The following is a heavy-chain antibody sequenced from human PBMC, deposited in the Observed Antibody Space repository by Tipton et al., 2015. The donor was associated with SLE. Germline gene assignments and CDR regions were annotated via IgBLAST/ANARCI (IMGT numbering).Heavy chain of an antibody. CDR1: GASISSDNDY. J-gene: IGHJ3*02. Sequence: TLSLTCSISGASISSDNDYWGWIRQPPGKGLEWIGTIYYSGTTYYNPSLKSRVTISIDASKKQFSLKLSYVTAADTAVYYCARVDGSGPDAFDIWGQGTMVTVSS. D-gene: IGHD3-10*01. V-gene: IGHV4-39*07. CDR3: ARVDGSGPDAFDI. CDR2: IYYSGTT.